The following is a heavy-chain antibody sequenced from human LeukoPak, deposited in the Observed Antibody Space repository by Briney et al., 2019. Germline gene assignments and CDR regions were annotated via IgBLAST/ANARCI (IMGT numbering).Heavy chain of an antibody. D-gene: IGHD3-22*01. V-gene: IGHV4-39*01. CDR1: GGSISSNIYY. CDR3: ARRAMSSGYDGWYFDL. Sequence: SETLSLTCTVSGGSISSNIYYWGWIRQPPGKGLEGIGTMSYSGRANYNPSLKSRITISVDTSKNQFSLRLNSVTAADTAMYYCARRAMSSGYDGWYFDLWGRGTLVTVSS. CDR2: MSYSGRA. J-gene: IGHJ2*01.